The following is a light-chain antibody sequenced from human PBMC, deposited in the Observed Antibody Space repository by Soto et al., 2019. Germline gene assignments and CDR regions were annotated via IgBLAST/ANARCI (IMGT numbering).Light chain of an antibody. V-gene: IGKV3-20*01. CDR2: GAS. CDR3: QQYGSSPWT. CDR1: QSVSSSY. Sequence: EIVLTQSPGTLSLSPGERATLSCRASQSVSSSYLGWYQQKPGQAPSLLIYGASSRATGIPDRFSGSGSGTDFTLTIRRLEPEDFAVYYCQQYGSSPWTFRQGTKVDIK. J-gene: IGKJ1*01.